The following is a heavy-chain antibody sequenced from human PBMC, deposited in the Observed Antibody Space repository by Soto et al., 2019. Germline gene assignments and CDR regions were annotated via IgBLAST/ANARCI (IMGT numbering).Heavy chain of an antibody. Sequence: ESGGGVVQPGRSLRLSCAASGFTFSSYGMHWVRQAPGKGLEWVAVISYDGSNKYYADSVKGRFTISRDNSKNTLYLQMNSLRAEDTAVYYCAKDRYYYDSSGYYVDWGQGTLVTVSS. J-gene: IGHJ4*02. D-gene: IGHD3-22*01. CDR1: GFTFSSYG. V-gene: IGHV3-30*18. CDR3: AKDRYYYDSSGYYVD. CDR2: ISYDGSNK.